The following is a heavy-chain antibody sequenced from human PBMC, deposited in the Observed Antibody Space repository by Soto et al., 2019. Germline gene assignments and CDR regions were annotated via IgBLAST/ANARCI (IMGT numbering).Heavy chain of an antibody. CDR2: IVVGSGNT. CDR1: GFTFTSSA. J-gene: IGHJ4*02. V-gene: IGHV1-58*01. CDR3: AAAYLYDSSGYFNFDY. D-gene: IGHD3-22*01. Sequence: SVKVSCKASGFTFTSSAVQWVRQARGQRLEWIGWIVVGSGNTNYAQKFQERVTITRDMSTSTAYMELSSLRSEDTAVYYCAAAYLYDSSGYFNFDYWGQGTLVTVSS.